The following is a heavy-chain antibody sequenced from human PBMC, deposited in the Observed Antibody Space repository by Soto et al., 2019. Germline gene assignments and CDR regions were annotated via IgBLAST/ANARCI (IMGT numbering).Heavy chain of an antibody. CDR2: ISAYNGNT. J-gene: IGHJ6*02. Sequence: QVQLVQSGAEVKKPGASVKVSCKASGYTFTSYGISWVRQAPGQGLEWMGWISAYNGNTNYAQKLQGRVTMTTDTXXSXAXXELRSLRSDDTAVYYCARLGSGSYYGGDYYYGMDVWGQGTTVTVSS. D-gene: IGHD1-26*01. CDR1: GYTFTSYG. CDR3: ARLGSGSYYGGDYYYGMDV. V-gene: IGHV1-18*01.